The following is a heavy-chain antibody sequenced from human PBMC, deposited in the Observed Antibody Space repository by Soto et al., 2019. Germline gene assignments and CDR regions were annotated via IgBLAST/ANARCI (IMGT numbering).Heavy chain of an antibody. CDR1: GGSISSRTYF. Sequence: QVQLQESGPGLVQPSQSLSLTCTVSGGSISSRTYFWSWIRQHPGKGLEWIGYIYYSGSTYYNPSLKSRVTISGGTSKNQFSLWLSSVTAADSAVYYCASSIMITFGGVILIPRNFDSWGQGTLVTVSS. CDR3: ASSIMITFGGVILIPRNFDS. V-gene: IGHV4-31*03. J-gene: IGHJ4*02. CDR2: IYYSGST. D-gene: IGHD3-16*01.